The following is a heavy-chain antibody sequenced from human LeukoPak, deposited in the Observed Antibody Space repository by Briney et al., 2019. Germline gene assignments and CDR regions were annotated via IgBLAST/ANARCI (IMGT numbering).Heavy chain of an antibody. D-gene: IGHD5-18*01. V-gene: IGHV4-61*02. CDR3: ARARVQLWSSDAFDV. Sequence: SQTLSLTCTVSGGSISGGSYYWSWIRQPAGKGLEWIGRIYTSGSTNYNPSLKSRVTKSVDTSKNQFSLKLSSVTAADTAVYYCARARVQLWSSDAFDVWGQGTMVTVSS. CDR1: GGSISGGSYY. J-gene: IGHJ3*01. CDR2: IYTSGST.